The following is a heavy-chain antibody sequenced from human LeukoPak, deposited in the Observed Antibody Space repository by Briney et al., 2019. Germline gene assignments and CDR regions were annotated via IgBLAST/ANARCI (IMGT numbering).Heavy chain of an antibody. CDR2: INKDGSVT. CDR1: GFTFSSSW. V-gene: IGHV3-74*01. J-gene: IGHJ6*02. Sequence: PGGSLRLSCAASGFTFSSSWIHWVRQAPGKGLVWVSRINKDGSVTDYAESVKGRFSISRDNAKNTLYLQMNSLRVEDTAVYSCASLLTPYHGSGGGGMDVWGQGTTVTVSS. D-gene: IGHD3-10*01. CDR3: ASLLTPYHGSGGGGMDV.